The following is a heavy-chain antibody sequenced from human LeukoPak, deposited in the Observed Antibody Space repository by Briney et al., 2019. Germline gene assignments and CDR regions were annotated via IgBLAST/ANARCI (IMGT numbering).Heavy chain of an antibody. D-gene: IGHD2-2*01. Sequence: GGSLRLSCAASGFTFENYWMNWVRQTPGKGLEWLANIRQDGSEKHYVDSVKGRFSISRDNAKNSLYLQMNSLRAEDTAIYYCARDKTHTSSADSWGQGTLVTVSS. J-gene: IGHJ4*02. CDR2: IRQDGSEK. V-gene: IGHV3-7*01. CDR3: ARDKTHTSSADS. CDR1: GFTFENYW.